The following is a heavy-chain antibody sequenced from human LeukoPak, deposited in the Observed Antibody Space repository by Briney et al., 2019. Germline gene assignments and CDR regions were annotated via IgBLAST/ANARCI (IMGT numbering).Heavy chain of an antibody. Sequence: PGRSLRLSCAASGFTFSSYAMHWVRQAPGKGLEWVAVISYDGSNKYYADSVKGRFTISRDNSKNTLYLQMNSLRAEDTAVYYCAKWVAGYYDSSGQSDYWGQGTLVTVSS. J-gene: IGHJ4*02. CDR2: ISYDGSNK. CDR1: GFTFSSYA. CDR3: AKWVAGYYDSSGQSDY. V-gene: IGHV3-30-3*02. D-gene: IGHD3-22*01.